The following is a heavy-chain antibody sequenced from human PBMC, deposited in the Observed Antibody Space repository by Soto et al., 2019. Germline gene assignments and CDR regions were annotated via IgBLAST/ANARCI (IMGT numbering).Heavy chain of an antibody. CDR3: ATRSPAFDY. Sequence: QVQLVQSGPEVKKPGASVKVSCRTSGYTFTSYGISWVRQAPGQGLEWMGWISTDKGHTNYAQKFQGRVTMTTDTSTSKGYMELESLRSDDTAVYYCATRSPAFDYRGQGTLVTVST. J-gene: IGHJ4*02. CDR1: GYTFTSYG. CDR2: ISTDKGHT. V-gene: IGHV1-18*01.